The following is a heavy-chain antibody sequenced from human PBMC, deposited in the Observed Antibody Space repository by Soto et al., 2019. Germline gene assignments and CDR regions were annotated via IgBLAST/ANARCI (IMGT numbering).Heavy chain of an antibody. D-gene: IGHD6-19*01. Sequence: ASVKVSCKASGGTFSSYAISWVRQAPGQGLEWMGGIIPIFGTANYAQKFQGRVTITADESTSTAYMELSSLRSEDTAVYYCARDRVHSSGWERTYYFDYWGQGTLVTVSS. CDR1: GGTFSSYA. CDR3: ARDRVHSSGWERTYYFDY. J-gene: IGHJ4*02. CDR2: IIPIFGTA. V-gene: IGHV1-69*13.